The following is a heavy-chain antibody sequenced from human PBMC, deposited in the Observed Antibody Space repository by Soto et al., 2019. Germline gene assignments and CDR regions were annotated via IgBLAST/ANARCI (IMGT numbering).Heavy chain of an antibody. V-gene: IGHV4-59*01. J-gene: IGHJ4*02. Sequence: SETLSLTCTVSGGSISSYYWSWIRQPPGKGLEWIGYIYYSGSTNYNPSLKSRVTISVDTSKNQFSLKLSSVTAADTAVYYCASFIWSGYYFDYWGQGTLVTSPQ. D-gene: IGHD3-3*01. CDR3: ASFIWSGYYFDY. CDR2: IYYSGST. CDR1: GGSISSYY.